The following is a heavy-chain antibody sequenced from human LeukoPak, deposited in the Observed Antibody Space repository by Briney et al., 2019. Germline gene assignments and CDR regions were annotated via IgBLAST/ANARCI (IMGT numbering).Heavy chain of an antibody. J-gene: IGHJ5*02. V-gene: IGHV3-21*01. CDR1: GFTFSSYS. Sequence: GGSLRLSCAASGFTFSSYSMNWVRQAPGKGLQWVASINSRSSFIWYADSLKGRFTISRDNAKNSLFLQMNSLRAEDTAMYYCARGFSTYYYDSSGYPYDWFDPWGQGIQVIVSS. CDR2: INSRSSFI. CDR3: ARGFSTYYYDSSGYPYDWFDP. D-gene: IGHD3-22*01.